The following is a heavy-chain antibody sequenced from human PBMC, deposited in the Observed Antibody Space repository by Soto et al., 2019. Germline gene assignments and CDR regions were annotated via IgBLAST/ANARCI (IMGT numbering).Heavy chain of an antibody. V-gene: IGHV1-2*04. Sequence: QVQLVQSGAEVKKPGASVKVSCKASGYTFTGYYMHWVRQAPGQGLEWMGWINPNSGGTNYAQKFQGWGTMTRDTSISTAYRELSRLRSDDTAVYYCARGTPQWFGENPRDYYYYGMDVWGQGTTVTVSS. CDR2: INPNSGGT. J-gene: IGHJ6*02. D-gene: IGHD3-10*01. CDR3: ARGTPQWFGENPRDYYYYGMDV. CDR1: GYTFTGYY.